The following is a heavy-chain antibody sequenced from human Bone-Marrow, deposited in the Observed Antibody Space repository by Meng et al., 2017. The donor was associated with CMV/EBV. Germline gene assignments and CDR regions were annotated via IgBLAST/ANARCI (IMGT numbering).Heavy chain of an antibody. CDR3: ASSGYDWGNYYYYGMDV. Sequence: ASVNVSCKASAYTFSDSYMHWVRQAPGQGLEWMGGFDPEDGETIYAQKFQGRVTMTEDTSTDTAYMELSSLRSEDTAVYYCASSGYDWGNYYYYGMDVWGQGATVTVSS. CDR2: FDPEDGET. CDR1: AYTFSDSY. D-gene: IGHD5-12*01. V-gene: IGHV1-24*01. J-gene: IGHJ6*02.